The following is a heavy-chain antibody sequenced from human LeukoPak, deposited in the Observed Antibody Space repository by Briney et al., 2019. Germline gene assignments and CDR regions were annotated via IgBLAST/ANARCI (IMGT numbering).Heavy chain of an antibody. Sequence: GGSLRLSCAASGFTFSSYAMSWVRQAPGKGLEWVSAISGSGGSTYYADSVKGRFTISRDNSKNTLYLQMNSLRAEDTAVYYCASPTGIAVAGPLGDPWGQGTLVTVSS. D-gene: IGHD6-19*01. CDR1: GFTFSSYA. CDR2: ISGSGGST. J-gene: IGHJ5*02. CDR3: ASPTGIAVAGPLGDP. V-gene: IGHV3-23*01.